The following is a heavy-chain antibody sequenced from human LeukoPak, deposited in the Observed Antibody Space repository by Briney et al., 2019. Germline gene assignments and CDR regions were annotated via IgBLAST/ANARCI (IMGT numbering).Heavy chain of an antibody. D-gene: IGHD6-19*01. CDR1: GFTFSSYG. CDR3: AKGPLYSSGWYTDY. Sequence: PGGSLRLSCAASGFTFSSYGMHWVRQAPGKGLEWVAFIRYDGSNKYYADSVKGRFTISRDNSKNTLYLQMNSLRAEDTAVYYWAKGPLYSSGWYTDYWGQGTLVTVSS. J-gene: IGHJ4*02. V-gene: IGHV3-30*02. CDR2: IRYDGSNK.